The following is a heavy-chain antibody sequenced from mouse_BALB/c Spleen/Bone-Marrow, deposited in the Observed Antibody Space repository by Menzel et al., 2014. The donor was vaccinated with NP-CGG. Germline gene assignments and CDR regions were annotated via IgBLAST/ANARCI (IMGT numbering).Heavy chain of an antibody. V-gene: IGHV5-4*02. CDR1: GFTFSDYY. Sequence: EVQLAESGGGLVKPGGSLKLSCADSGFTFSDYYMYWVRQTPEKRLEWVVTISDGIIYTYYPDSAKGRYPITRDNAKNTLYLQMSSLKSEDTATEYCARGSGYFDYWGQGTTLTVPS. D-gene: IGHD1-1*01. CDR2: ISDGIIYT. CDR3: ARGSGYFDY. J-gene: IGHJ2*01.